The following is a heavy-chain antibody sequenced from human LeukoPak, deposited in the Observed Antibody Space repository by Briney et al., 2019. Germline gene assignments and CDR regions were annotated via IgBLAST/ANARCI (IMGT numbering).Heavy chain of an antibody. CDR2: IKQDGSEK. CDR1: GFTFSRYS. V-gene: IGHV3-7*01. CDR3: ARDLHYYYYYMDV. J-gene: IGHJ6*03. Sequence: PGGSLRLSCAASGFTFSRYSMSWVRQAPGKGLEWVANIKQDGSEKYYVDSVKGRFTISRDNAKNSLYLQMNSLRAEDTAAYYCARDLHYYYYYMDVWGKGTTVTVSS.